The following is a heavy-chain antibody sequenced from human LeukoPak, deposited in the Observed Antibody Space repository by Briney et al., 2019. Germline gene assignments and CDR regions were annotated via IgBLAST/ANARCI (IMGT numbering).Heavy chain of an antibody. CDR2: FYYSGST. CDR3: ARHGDYGADWYFDL. V-gene: IGHV4-39*01. CDR1: GDSISSSSYY. Sequence: SETLSLTCTVSGDSISSSSYYWGWIRQPPGKGLEWIGTFYYSGSTYYNPSLKSRVTISVDTSKNQFSLKLSSVTAADTAVYYCARHGDYGADWYFDLWGRGTLVTVSS. J-gene: IGHJ2*01. D-gene: IGHD4-17*01.